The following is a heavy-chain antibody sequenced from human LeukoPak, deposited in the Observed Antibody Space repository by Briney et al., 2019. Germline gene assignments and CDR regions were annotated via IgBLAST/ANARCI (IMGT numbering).Heavy chain of an antibody. V-gene: IGHV3-23*01. CDR1: GFTFSSYA. CDR2: ISGSGGST. J-gene: IGHJ2*01. Sequence: GGSLRLSCAASGFTFSSYAMSWVRQAPEKGLEWVSAISGSGGSTYYADSVKGRFTTSRDNSKNTLYLQMNSLRAEDTAVYYCARSHYWYFDLWGRGTLVTVSS. CDR3: ARSHYWYFDL.